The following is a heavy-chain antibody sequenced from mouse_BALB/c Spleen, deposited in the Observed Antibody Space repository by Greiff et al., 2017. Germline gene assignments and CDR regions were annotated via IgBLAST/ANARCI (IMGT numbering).Heavy chain of an antibody. CDR2: IRNKANGYTT. CDR1: GFTFTDYY. Sequence: EVKLMESGGGLVQPGGSLRLSCATSGFTFTDYYMSWVRQPPGKALEWLGFIRNKANGYTTEYSASVKGRFTISRDNSQSILYLQMNTLRAEDSATYYCARDLFDYWGQGTTLTVSS. J-gene: IGHJ2*01. V-gene: IGHV7-3*02. CDR3: ARDLFDY.